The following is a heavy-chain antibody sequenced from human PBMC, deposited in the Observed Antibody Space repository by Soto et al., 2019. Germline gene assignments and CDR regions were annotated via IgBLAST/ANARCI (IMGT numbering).Heavy chain of an antibody. Sequence: PGGSLRLSCAASGFTFSSYSMNWVRQAPGKWLEWVSSISSSSSYIYYAYSVKGRFTISRDNAKNSLYLQMNSLRAEDTAVYYCERDGEGSRFLGRTWMDDWGQGTTDNDSS. CDR1: GFTFSSYS. J-gene: IGHJ6*02. D-gene: IGHD3-3*01. CDR3: ERDGEGSRFLGRTWMDD. CDR2: ISSSSSYI. V-gene: IGHV3-21*01.